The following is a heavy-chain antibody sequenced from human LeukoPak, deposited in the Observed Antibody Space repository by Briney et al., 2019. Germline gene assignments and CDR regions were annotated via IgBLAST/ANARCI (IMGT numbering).Heavy chain of an antibody. Sequence: GGSLRLSCTASGFSVSHNYMNWVRQAPGKGLEWVALIYSGGNTHYADSVKGRFTISRDNSKNTLYLQMNSLRAEDTAVYYCARDNGAAAGNWGQGTLVTVSS. J-gene: IGHJ4*02. D-gene: IGHD6-13*01. CDR2: IYSGGNT. CDR3: ARDNGAAAGN. V-gene: IGHV3-53*01. CDR1: GFSVSHNY.